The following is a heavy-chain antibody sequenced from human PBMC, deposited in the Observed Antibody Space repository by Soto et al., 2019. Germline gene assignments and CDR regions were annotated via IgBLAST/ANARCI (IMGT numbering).Heavy chain of an antibody. CDR1: GGYISSGGYY. V-gene: IGHV4-31*03. D-gene: IGHD5-18*01. J-gene: IGHJ4*02. Sequence: QVQLQESGPGLVKPSQTLSLTCTVSGGYISSGGYYWSWIRQHPGKGLEWIGYIYYSGSTYYNPSLKSRVTISVDTSKNQFSLKLSSVTAADTAVYYCARSGDSYGPNPLLYWGQGTLVTVSS. CDR2: IYYSGST. CDR3: ARSGDSYGPNPLLY.